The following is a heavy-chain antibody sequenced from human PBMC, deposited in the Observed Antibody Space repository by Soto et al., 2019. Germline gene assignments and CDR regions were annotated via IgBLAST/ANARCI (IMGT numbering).Heavy chain of an antibody. CDR1: GGSISSGGYY. CDR3: ARDQLPGYGYYYYGMDV. CDR2: IYYSGST. J-gene: IGHJ6*02. Sequence: PWETLSLTCTVSGGSISSGGYYWSWIRQHPGKGLEWIGYIYYSGSTYYNPSLKSRVTISVDTSKNQFSLKLSSVTAADTAVYYCARDQLPGYGYYYYGMDVWGQGTTVTVSS. V-gene: IGHV4-31*03. D-gene: IGHD3-9*01.